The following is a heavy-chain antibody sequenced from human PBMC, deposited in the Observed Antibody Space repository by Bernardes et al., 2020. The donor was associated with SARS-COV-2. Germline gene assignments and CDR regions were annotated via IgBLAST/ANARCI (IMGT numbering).Heavy chain of an antibody. J-gene: IGHJ6*02. CDR3: ARGQRGYDFWSGYYTTLGYYGMDV. D-gene: IGHD3-3*01. Sequence: GGSLRLSCSASGFTFSNYGMTWIRQAPGKGLEWVSAISGSGITTYYADSVKGRFTISRDNSKSTLYLQMDSRRAEDTAVYYCARGQRGYDFWSGYYTTLGYYGMDVWGQGTTVTVSS. V-gene: IGHV3-23*01. CDR1: GFTFSNYG. CDR2: ISGSGITT.